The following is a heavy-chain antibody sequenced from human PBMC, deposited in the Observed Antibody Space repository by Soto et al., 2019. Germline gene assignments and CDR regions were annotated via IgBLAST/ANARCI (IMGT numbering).Heavy chain of an antibody. CDR1: GGTFSSYT. CDR2: IIPILGTA. D-gene: IGHD2-15*01. J-gene: IGHJ6*03. V-gene: IGHV1-69*08. Sequence: QVQLVQSGAEVKKPGSSVKVSCKASGGTFSSYTISWVRQAPGQGLEWMGRIIPILGTAKYAQKFQGSVTTTADKSTSTAYMELSSLRAEDTAVYYGARAYYSEAYDYYYYMDVWGKGTTVTVSS. CDR3: ARAYYSEAYDYYYYMDV.